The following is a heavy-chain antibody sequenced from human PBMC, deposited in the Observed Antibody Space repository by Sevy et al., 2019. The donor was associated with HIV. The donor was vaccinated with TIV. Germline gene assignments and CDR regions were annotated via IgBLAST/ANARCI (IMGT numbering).Heavy chain of an antibody. CDR3: ARGPEWELTSFLSH. CDR2: ISSNGDND. V-gene: IGHV3-30-3*01. D-gene: IGHD1-26*01. CDR1: GFTFRTYA. J-gene: IGHJ4*02. Sequence: GGSLRLSCAASGFTFRTYAFHWDRQAPGRGLEWIGLISSNGDNDLYANSVRGRFTISRDNSMNILYLQMTSLTPDDTAVYYCARGPEWELTSFLSHWGQGTLVTVSS.